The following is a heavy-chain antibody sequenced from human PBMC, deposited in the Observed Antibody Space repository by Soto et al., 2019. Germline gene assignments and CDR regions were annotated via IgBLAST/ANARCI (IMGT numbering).Heavy chain of an antibody. D-gene: IGHD6-19*01. V-gene: IGHV1-18*01. CDR2: ISAYNGNT. J-gene: IGHJ5*02. Sequence: ASVKVSCKASGYTFISYGISWVRQAPGQGLEWMGWISAYNGNTNYAQKLQGRVTMTTDTSTSTAYMELRSLRSDDTAVYYCAREVLLGYSSGWYNWFDPWGQGTLVTVSA. CDR3: AREVLLGYSSGWYNWFDP. CDR1: GYTFISYG.